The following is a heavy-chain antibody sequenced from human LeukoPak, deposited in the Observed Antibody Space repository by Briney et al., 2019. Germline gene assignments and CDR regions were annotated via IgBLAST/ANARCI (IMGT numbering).Heavy chain of an antibody. CDR1: GGSISSGGYY. CDR3: ARDRRVVTGFDY. V-gene: IGHV4-30-4*08. CDR2: IFYSGST. Sequence: PSETLSLTCTVSGGSISSGGYYWSWIRQHPGKGLEWIGYIFYSGSTYYNPSLKSRVTVSVDTSKNQFSLKLSSVTAADTAVYYCARDRRVVTGFDYWGQGTLVTVSS. J-gene: IGHJ4*02. D-gene: IGHD4-23*01.